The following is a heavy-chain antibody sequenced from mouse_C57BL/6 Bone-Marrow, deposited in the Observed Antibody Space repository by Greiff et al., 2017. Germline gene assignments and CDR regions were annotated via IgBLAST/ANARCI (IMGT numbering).Heavy chain of an antibody. CDR2: IYPSDSDT. CDR1: GYTFTSYW. Sequence: VQLQQPGAELVRPGSSVKLSCKASGYTFTSYWLDWVKQRPGQGLEWIGNIYPSDSDTHYNQKFKDKATLTVDKSSSTAYMQLSSLTSEDSAVXYWAREGLTTVVATNYYAMDYWGQGTSVTVSS. J-gene: IGHJ4*01. CDR3: AREGLTTVVATNYYAMDY. D-gene: IGHD1-1*01. V-gene: IGHV1-61*01.